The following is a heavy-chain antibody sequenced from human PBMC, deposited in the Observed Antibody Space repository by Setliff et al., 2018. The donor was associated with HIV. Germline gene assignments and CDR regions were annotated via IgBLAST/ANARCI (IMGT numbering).Heavy chain of an antibody. CDR1: GFPFTGNY. J-gene: IGHJ4*02. CDR2: IDPITGDT. V-gene: IGHV1-2*02. Sequence: ASVKVSCKTVGFPFTGNYLHWVRQAPGQGLEWMGWIDPITGDTKYAQKFQGRVTMTRDTSTDTAYMELNSLRSEDTAMYYCATLDYYGSQTYNLALHYWGQGTLVTVSS. D-gene: IGHD3-10*01. CDR3: ATLDYYGSQTYNLALHY.